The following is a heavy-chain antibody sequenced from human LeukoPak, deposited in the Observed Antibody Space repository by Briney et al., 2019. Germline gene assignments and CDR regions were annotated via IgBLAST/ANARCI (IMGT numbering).Heavy chain of an antibody. Sequence: SETLSLTCAVYGGSFSGYYWSWIRQPPGKGLEWIEEINHSGSTNYNPSLKSRVTISVDTSKNQFSLKLSSVTAADTAVYYCARGAFVVVTARYYYYYGMDVWGQGTTVTVSS. V-gene: IGHV4-34*01. J-gene: IGHJ6*02. CDR1: GGSFSGYY. CDR3: ARGAFVVVTARYYYYYGMDV. CDR2: INHSGST. D-gene: IGHD2-21*02.